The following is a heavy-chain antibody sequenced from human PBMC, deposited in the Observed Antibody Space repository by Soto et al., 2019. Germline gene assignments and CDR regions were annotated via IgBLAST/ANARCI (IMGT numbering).Heavy chain of an antibody. J-gene: IGHJ4*02. CDR2: LDQDGSER. D-gene: IGHD3-16*01. Sequence: ESGGGLVQPGGSLRLSCAASGFTFSTYWMTWVRRPPGKGLEWVANLDQDGSERYYVDSVRGRFTISRDNAKNSLYLQMRSLRAEDTAVYYCVCGGNFFVYWGQGTLVTVSP. CDR3: VCGGNFFVY. V-gene: IGHV3-7*01. CDR1: GFTFSTYW.